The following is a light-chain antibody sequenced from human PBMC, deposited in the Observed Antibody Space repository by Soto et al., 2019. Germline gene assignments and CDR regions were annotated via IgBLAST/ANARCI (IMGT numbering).Light chain of an antibody. J-gene: IGKJ5*01. CDR3: QQYDNWPIT. Sequence: EKVMTQSPATLSVSPGERATRSCRASQSISSNLAWYQQKPGQAPRLFIYGASTRATAIPPRFSGSGSGTEFTLTISSLQSEDFAVYYCQQYDNWPITFGQGTRLEIK. CDR2: GAS. CDR1: QSISSN. V-gene: IGKV3-15*01.